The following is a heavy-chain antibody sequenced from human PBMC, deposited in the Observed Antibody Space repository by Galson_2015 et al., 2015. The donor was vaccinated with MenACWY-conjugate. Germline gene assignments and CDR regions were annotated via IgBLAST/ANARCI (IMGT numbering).Heavy chain of an antibody. D-gene: IGHD5-12*01. Sequence: SVKVSCKASGGTFRTYTISWVRQAPGQGLEWMGGIAPLHGTLTYAQRVKGQVTITADASTKTAFLYLDSLSSEDEAVYYCASKESGSFAYWGRGTRVTVSS. CDR1: GGTFRTYT. CDR2: IAPLHGTL. CDR3: ASKESGSFAY. J-gene: IGHJ4*02. V-gene: IGHV1-69*13.